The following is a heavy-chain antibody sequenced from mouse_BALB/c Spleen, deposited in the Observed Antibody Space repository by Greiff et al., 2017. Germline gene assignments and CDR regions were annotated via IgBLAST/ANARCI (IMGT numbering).Heavy chain of an antibody. CDR2: ISSGGGST. J-gene: IGHJ2*01. CDR1: GFAFSSYD. CDR3: ARHEWDGYYFDY. D-gene: IGHD4-1*01. V-gene: IGHV5-12-1*01. Sequence: EVQGVESGGGLVKPGGSLKLSCAASGFAFSSYDMSWVRQTPEKRLEWVAYISSGGGSTYYPDTVKGRFTISRDNAKNTLYLQMSSLKSEDTAMYYCARHEWDGYYFDYWGQGTTLTVSS.